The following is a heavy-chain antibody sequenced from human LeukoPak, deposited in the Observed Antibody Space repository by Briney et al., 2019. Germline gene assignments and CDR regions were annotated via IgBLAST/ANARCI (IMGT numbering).Heavy chain of an antibody. D-gene: IGHD3-22*01. CDR3: ARTLVVVMYYGMDV. CDR1: GFNYSSYT. CDR2: ISYDGSNK. Sequence: GGSLRLSCAASGFNYSSYTMNWVRQAPGKGLEWVAVISYDGSNKYYVDSVKGRFTISRDNSKNTLYLQMNSLRAEDTAVYYCARTLVVVMYYGMDVWGQGTTVTVSS. J-gene: IGHJ6*02. V-gene: IGHV3-30-3*01.